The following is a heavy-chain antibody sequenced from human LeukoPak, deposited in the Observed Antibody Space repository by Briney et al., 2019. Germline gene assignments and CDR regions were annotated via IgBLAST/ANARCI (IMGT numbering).Heavy chain of an antibody. V-gene: IGHV1-24*01. Sequence: ASVKVSCKVYGYTLTELSMHWVRQAPGKGLEWMGGFDPEDGETIYAQKFQGRVTMTEDKSTDTAYMELSSLRSEDMAVYYCARGGLTWYSSGWFDYWGQGTLVTVSS. CDR1: GYTLTELS. J-gene: IGHJ4*02. CDR2: FDPEDGET. CDR3: ARGGLTWYSSGWFDY. D-gene: IGHD6-19*01.